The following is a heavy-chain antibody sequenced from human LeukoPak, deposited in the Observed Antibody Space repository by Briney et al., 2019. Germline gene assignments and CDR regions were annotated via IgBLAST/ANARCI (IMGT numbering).Heavy chain of an antibody. V-gene: IGHV3-30*01. CDR3: GRQVAPGQWLVNL. CDR2: MSTDGSLQ. Sequence: GGSLRLSCVASGFTFSNYAIHWVRRPPGKGLEWVAVMSTDGSLQYYANSVKGRFTISRDNYKGTLFLQMNSLSAADTAVYYCGRQVAPGQWLVNLWGQGTLVTVSS. J-gene: IGHJ5*02. CDR1: GFTFSNYA. D-gene: IGHD6-19*01.